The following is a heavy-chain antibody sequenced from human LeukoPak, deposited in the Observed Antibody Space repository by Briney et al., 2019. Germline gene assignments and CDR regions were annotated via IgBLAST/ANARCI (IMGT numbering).Heavy chain of an antibody. Sequence: SETLSLTCTVSGGSISSYYWSWIRQPAGKGLEWIGRIYTSGSTNYNPSLKSRVTMSVDTSKNQFSLKLSSVTAADTAVYFSERDFLPSPPNNIAAAPPGFDYWGQGTLVTVSS. D-gene: IGHD6-13*01. CDR1: GGSISSYY. V-gene: IGHV4-4*07. CDR2: IYTSGST. CDR3: ERDFLPSPPNNIAAAPPGFDY. J-gene: IGHJ4*02.